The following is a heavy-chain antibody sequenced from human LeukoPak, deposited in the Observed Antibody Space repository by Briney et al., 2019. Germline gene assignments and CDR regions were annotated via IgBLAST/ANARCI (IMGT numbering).Heavy chain of an antibody. CDR1: GFSFMNAW. Sequence: AGGSLRLSCAASGFSFMNAWMIWVRQAPGKGLEWVGRIRSNADGGTPDYAAPARGRFTISRDDSKNTLYLQMNSLKTEDTAVYYCTTFYHEYSPYWGRGTLVTVPS. V-gene: IGHV3-15*01. CDR2: IRSNADGGTP. J-gene: IGHJ4*02. CDR3: TTFYHEYSPY. D-gene: IGHD2/OR15-2a*01.